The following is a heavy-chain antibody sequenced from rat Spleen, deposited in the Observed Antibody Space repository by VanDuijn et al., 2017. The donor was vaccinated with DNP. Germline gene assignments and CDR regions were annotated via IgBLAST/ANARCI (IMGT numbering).Heavy chain of an antibody. D-gene: IGHD1-2*01. Sequence: EVQLVESGGGLVQPGRSLTLSCAVSGFTFSNHGMAWVRQAPTKGLEWVASIRTGGGITYYRDSVKGRFTISRDDAKNTQYLQMDSLRSEDTATYYCARHEDYSSYIYGFAYWGQGTLVTVSS. CDR2: IRTGGGIT. V-gene: IGHV5S13*01. CDR1: GFTFSNHG. CDR3: ARHEDYSSYIYGFAY. J-gene: IGHJ3*01.